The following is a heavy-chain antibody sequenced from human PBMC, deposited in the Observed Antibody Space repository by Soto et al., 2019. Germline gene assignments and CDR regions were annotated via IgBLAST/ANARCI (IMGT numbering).Heavy chain of an antibody. V-gene: IGHV1-2*04. D-gene: IGHD3-10*01. Sequence: QVQLVQSGAEVKKPGASVKVSCKASGYTFTGYYMHWVRQAPGQGLEWMGWINPNSGGTNYAQKFQGWVTMTRDTSISTAYMEQSRLRSDDTAVYYCARDSITMVRGVPTYYYYYYGMDVWGQGTTVTVSS. CDR1: GYTFTGYY. CDR3: ARDSITMVRGVPTYYYYYYGMDV. J-gene: IGHJ6*02. CDR2: INPNSGGT.